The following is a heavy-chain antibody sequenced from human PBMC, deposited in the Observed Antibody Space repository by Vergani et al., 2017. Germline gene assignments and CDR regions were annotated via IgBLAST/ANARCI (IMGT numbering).Heavy chain of an antibody. J-gene: IGHJ4*02. CDR3: AREFLYYDFWSGYPAGFDY. Sequence: QLQLQESGPGLVKPSQTLSLTCTVSGGSISSGSYYWSWIRQPAGKGLEWIGRIYTSGSTNYNPSLKSRVTISVDTSKNQFSLKLSSVTAADTAVYYCAREFLYYDFWSGYPAGFDYWGQGTLVTVSS. CDR1: GGSISSGSYY. CDR2: IYTSGST. V-gene: IGHV4-61*02. D-gene: IGHD3-3*01.